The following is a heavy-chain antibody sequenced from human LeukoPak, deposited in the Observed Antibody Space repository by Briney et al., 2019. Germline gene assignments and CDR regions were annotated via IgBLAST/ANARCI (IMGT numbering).Heavy chain of an antibody. Sequence: SQTLSLTCTVSGDSISSDAYYWNWIRQPPGKGLEWIGYIYYSGSTNYNPSLKSRVTISVDTSKNQFSLKLSSVTAADTAVYYCATTPRVAGTEYFDYWGQGTLVTVSS. V-gene: IGHV4-61*08. D-gene: IGHD6-19*01. CDR2: IYYSGST. J-gene: IGHJ4*02. CDR3: ATTPRVAGTEYFDY. CDR1: GDSISSDAYY.